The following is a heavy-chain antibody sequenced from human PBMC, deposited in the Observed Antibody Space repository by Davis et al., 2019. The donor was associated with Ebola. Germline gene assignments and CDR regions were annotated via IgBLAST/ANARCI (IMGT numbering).Heavy chain of an antibody. J-gene: IGHJ6*02. Sequence: GESLKISCAASGFTFSSYSMNWVRQAPGKGLEWVSSISSSSSYIYYADSAKGRFTISRDNAKNSLYLQMNSLRAEDTAVYYCARDGITMVQGVMDYYYYYGMDVWGQGTTVTVSS. CDR1: GFTFSSYS. V-gene: IGHV3-21*01. D-gene: IGHD3-10*01. CDR2: ISSSSSYI. CDR3: ARDGITMVQGVMDYYYYYGMDV.